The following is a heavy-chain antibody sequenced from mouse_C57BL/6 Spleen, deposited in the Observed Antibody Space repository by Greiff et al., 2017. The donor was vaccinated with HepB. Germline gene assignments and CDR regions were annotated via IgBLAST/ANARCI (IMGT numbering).Heavy chain of an antibody. Sequence: VQLQQSGPGLVQPSQSLSITCTVSGFSLTSYGVHWVRQSPGKGLEWLGVIWRGGSTDYNAAFMSRLSITKDNSKSQVFFKMNSLQADDTAIYYCAKEGEYEGLYYAMDYWGQGTSVTVSS. V-gene: IGHV2-5*01. CDR2: IWRGGST. D-gene: IGHD2-14*01. CDR3: AKEGEYEGLYYAMDY. CDR1: GFSLTSYG. J-gene: IGHJ4*01.